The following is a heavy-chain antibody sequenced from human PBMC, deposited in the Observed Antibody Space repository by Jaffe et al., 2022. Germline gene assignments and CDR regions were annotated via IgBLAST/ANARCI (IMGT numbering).Heavy chain of an antibody. Sequence: QVQLQESGPGLVKPSGTLSLTCAVSGGSISSSNWWSWVRQPPGKGLEWIGEIYHSGSTNYNPSLKSRVTISVDKSKNQFSLKLSSVTAADTAVYYCARVGCSGGSCYSRFGRGFYMDVWGKGTTVTVSS. CDR1: GGSISSSNW. J-gene: IGHJ6*03. CDR3: ARVGCSGGSCYSRFGRGFYMDV. CDR2: IYHSGST. D-gene: IGHD2-15*01. V-gene: IGHV4-4*02.